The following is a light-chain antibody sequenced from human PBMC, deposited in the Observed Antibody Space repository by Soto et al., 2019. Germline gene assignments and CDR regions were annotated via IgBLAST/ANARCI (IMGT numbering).Light chain of an antibody. V-gene: IGLV7-46*01. Sequence: QAVVTQEPSLTVSPGGTVTLTCGSSTGPVTNGHFPYWFQQKPGQAPRPLIYDTDNKHSWTPARVSASLLGDKAALTLSGALPEDEADYYCLLSYTGRLYVFGPGTKVTVL. CDR1: TGPVTNGHF. CDR2: DTD. CDR3: LLSYTGRLYV. J-gene: IGLJ1*01.